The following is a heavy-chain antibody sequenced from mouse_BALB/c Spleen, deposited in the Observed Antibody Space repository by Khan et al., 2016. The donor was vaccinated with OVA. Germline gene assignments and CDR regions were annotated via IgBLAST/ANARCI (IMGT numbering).Heavy chain of an antibody. CDR1: GYSFTTYY. Sequence: IQLVQSGPDLMKPGASVEISCKASGYSFTTYYIHWVMQSHGRSLEWIGYIDPFSGGTTYNQKFKGKATLTEDKSSSTAYIRLSNLTSEDSVVYYCTRHGYVAWFTYWGQGTLVTVSA. CDR3: TRHGYVAWFTY. V-gene: IGHV1S135*01. J-gene: IGHJ3*01. CDR2: IDPFSGGT. D-gene: IGHD2-2*01.